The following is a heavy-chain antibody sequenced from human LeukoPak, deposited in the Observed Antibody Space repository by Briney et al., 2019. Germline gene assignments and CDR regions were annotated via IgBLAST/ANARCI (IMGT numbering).Heavy chain of an antibody. Sequence: SDTLSLTCAVSGYSISSGYYWGWIRQPPGKGLEWIGSIYHSGSTYYNPSLKSRVTISVDTSKNQFSLKLSSVTAADTAVYYCARDRNNFDYWGQGTLVTVSS. CDR3: ARDRNNFDY. V-gene: IGHV4-38-2*02. J-gene: IGHJ4*02. D-gene: IGHD1/OR15-1a*01. CDR2: IYHSGST. CDR1: GYSISSGYY.